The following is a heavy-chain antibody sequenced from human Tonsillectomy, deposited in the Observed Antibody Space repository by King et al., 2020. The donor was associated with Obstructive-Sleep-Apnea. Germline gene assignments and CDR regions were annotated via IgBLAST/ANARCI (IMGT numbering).Heavy chain of an antibody. CDR2: IFSTDEK. CDR3: ARIQLMSYYDDREPWYFDY. V-gene: IGHV2-26*01. CDR1: GFSLSNARMG. J-gene: IGHJ4*02. D-gene: IGHD3-22*01. Sequence: TLKESGPVLVKPTETLTLTCTVSGFSLSNARMGVSWIRQPPGKALEWLAHIFSTDEKSYSTSLKSRLTISKDTSKSQVVLTMTNMDPVDTATYYCARIQLMSYYDDREPWYFDYWGQGTLVTVSS.